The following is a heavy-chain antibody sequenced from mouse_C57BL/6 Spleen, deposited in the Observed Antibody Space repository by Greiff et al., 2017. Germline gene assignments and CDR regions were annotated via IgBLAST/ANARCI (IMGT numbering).Heavy chain of an antibody. V-gene: IGHV2-6-1*01. CDR3: ARQKTAQAPYYYAMDY. Sequence: QVQLQQSGPGLVAPSQSLSITCTVSGFSLTSYGVHWVRQPPGKGLEWLVVIWSDGSTTYNSALKSRLSISKDNSKSQVFLKMNSLQTDDTAMYYCARQKTAQAPYYYAMDYWGQGTSVTVSS. CDR1: GFSLTSYG. J-gene: IGHJ4*01. CDR2: IWSDGST. D-gene: IGHD3-2*02.